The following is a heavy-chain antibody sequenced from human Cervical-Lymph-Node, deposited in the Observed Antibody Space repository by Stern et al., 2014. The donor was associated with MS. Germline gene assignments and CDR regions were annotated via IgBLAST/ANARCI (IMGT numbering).Heavy chain of an antibody. CDR2: ISSSSSTI. J-gene: IGHJ5*02. D-gene: IGHD6-6*01. CDR1: GFTFSSYS. CDR3: AREDVSKQLAYNWFDP. V-gene: IGHV3-48*02. Sequence: EMQLVESGGGLVQPGGSLRLSCAASGFTFSSYSMNWVRQAPGKGLEWVSYISSSSSTIYYADSVKGRFTISRDNAKNSLYLQMNSLRDEDTAVYYCAREDVSKQLAYNWFDPWGQGTLVTVSS.